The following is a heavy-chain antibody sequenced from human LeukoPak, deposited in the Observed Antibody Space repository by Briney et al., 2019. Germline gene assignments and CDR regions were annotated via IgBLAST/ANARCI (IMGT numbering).Heavy chain of an antibody. CDR2: ISGSISGSGGST. J-gene: IGHJ4*02. Sequence: GASLRLSCAASGFAFSAYAMSWVRQAPGKGLEWVSAISGSISGSGGSTYYADSVKGRFTISRDNSKNTLFLQLNNLRAEDTAVYYCAKEGIAVASFDYWGQGTLVTVSS. CDR1: GFAFSAYA. CDR3: AKEGIAVASFDY. D-gene: IGHD6-19*01. V-gene: IGHV3-23*01.